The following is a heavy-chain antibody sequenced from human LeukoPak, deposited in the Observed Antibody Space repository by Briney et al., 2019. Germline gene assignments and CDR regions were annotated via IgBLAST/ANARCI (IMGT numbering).Heavy chain of an antibody. CDR1: GGSISSYY. V-gene: IGHV4-59*01. CDR2: IYYSGST. D-gene: IGHD5-18*01. Sequence: SEPLSLTCTVSGGSISSYYWSWIRQPPGKGLEWIGHIYYSGSTNYNPSLKSRVTISIDTSKNQFSLRLSSVTAADTAVYYCARGAAGYSYGWGQGTLVTVSS. J-gene: IGHJ4*02. CDR3: ARGAAGYSYG.